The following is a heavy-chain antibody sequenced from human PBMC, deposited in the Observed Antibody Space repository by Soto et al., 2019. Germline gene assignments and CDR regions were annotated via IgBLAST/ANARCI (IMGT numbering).Heavy chain of an antibody. V-gene: IGHV4-39*01. Sequence: QLQLQESGPGLVKPSETLSLTCSVSGGSISSRSYSWGWIRQPPGKGLEWIVTIYYSGSSNYDPSLKSRVTISVDTSKNQFSLKLSSVTAADTAVYYCVRLAGYCTGASCYGHYATDVWGQGTTVTVSS. D-gene: IGHD2-8*02. CDR1: GGSISSRSYS. CDR3: VRLAGYCTGASCYGHYATDV. J-gene: IGHJ6*02. CDR2: IYYSGSS.